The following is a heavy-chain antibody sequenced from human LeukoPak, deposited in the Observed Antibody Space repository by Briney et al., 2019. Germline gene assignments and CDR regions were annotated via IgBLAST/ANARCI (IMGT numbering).Heavy chain of an antibody. D-gene: IGHD3-10*01. Sequence: GGSLRLSCAASGFTFSSYEMNWVRQAPGKGLEWASYISSSGSTIYYADSVKGRFTISRDNAKNSLYLQMNSLRAEDTAVYYCARLRGYYYYYMDVWGKGTTVTISS. J-gene: IGHJ6*03. CDR2: ISSSGSTI. CDR3: ARLRGYYYYYMDV. CDR1: GFTFSSYE. V-gene: IGHV3-48*03.